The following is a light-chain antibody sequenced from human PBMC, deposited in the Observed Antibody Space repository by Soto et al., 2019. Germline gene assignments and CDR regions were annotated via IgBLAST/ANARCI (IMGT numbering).Light chain of an antibody. J-gene: IGLJ2*01. V-gene: IGLV1-40*01. Sequence: QSVLTQPPSVSGAPGQRVTITCTGSSSNLGAGYDVNWYQQLPGTAPKLLIYGNSNRPSGVPKRISGSKSGTSASLAITGLQAEDEADYYCQSYDNSLSGVVFGGGTQLTVL. CDR2: GNS. CDR3: QSYDNSLSGVV. CDR1: SSNLGAGYD.